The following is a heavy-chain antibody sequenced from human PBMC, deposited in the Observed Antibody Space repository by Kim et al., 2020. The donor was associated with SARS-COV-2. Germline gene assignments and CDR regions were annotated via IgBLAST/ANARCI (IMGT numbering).Heavy chain of an antibody. CDR3: ARDLNYDILTGYNWFDP. CDR1: GYTFTSYA. CDR2: INAGNGNT. V-gene: IGHV1-3*01. D-gene: IGHD3-9*01. J-gene: IGHJ5*02. Sequence: ASVKVSCKASGYTFTSYAMHWVRQAPGQRLEWMGWINAGNGNTKYSQKFQGRVTITRDTSASTAYMELSSLRSEDTAVYYCARDLNYDILTGYNWFDPWGQGPLVTVSS.